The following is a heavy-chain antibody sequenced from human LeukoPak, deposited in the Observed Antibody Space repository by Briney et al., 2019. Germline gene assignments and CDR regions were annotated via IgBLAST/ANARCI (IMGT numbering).Heavy chain of an antibody. Sequence: SETLSLTCIASDGSIRHYYWNCTTQPPGAGQEWHGYISNTGSTIYNPSLKSRVTISIDTSETHFSLELRSVTSADTAVYYCARHIGGTTRDLWGQGTLVIVSS. D-gene: IGHD1-7*01. CDR3: ARHIGGTTRDL. CDR2: ISNTGST. J-gene: IGHJ5*02. CDR1: DGSIRHYY. V-gene: IGHV4-59*08.